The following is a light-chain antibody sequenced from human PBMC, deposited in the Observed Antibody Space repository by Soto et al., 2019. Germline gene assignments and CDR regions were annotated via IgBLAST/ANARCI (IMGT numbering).Light chain of an antibody. CDR3: TSFAGSKDLL. Sequence: QSVLTQPPSASGSPGRSVTISCTGTSSDVGGYDYVSWFQQHPGKAPKLIIYEVTKRPSGVPDRFSASKSGNTASLTVSGLQAEDEADYYCTSFAGSKDLLFGGGTKLTVL. CDR2: EVT. CDR1: SSDVGGYDY. J-gene: IGLJ3*02. V-gene: IGLV2-8*01.